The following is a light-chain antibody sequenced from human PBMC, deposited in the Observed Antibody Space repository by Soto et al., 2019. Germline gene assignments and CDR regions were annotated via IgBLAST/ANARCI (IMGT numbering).Light chain of an antibody. Sequence: DIQMTQSPSTLSGSVGDRVTITCRASQTISSWLAWYQHKPGKAPKLLIYKVSTLKSGVPSRFSGSGSGTEFTLTISSLQPDDFATYYCQHYNSYSEAFGQGTKEDIK. CDR1: QTISSW. CDR3: QHYNSYSEA. CDR2: KVS. J-gene: IGKJ1*01. V-gene: IGKV1-5*03.